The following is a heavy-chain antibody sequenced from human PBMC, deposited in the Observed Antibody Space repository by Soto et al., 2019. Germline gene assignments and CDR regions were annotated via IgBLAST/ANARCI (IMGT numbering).Heavy chain of an antibody. Sequence: QVPLVQSGAEVKKPGSSVKVSCKASGGTFSSYTISWVRQAPGQGLEWMGRIIPILGIANYAQKVQGRVTITADKSXXRAYMELSSLRSEDTAVYYCAREEYYYGSGAFFDYWGQGTLVTVSS. V-gene: IGHV1-69*08. CDR1: GGTFSSYT. CDR2: IIPILGIA. CDR3: AREEYYYGSGAFFDY. D-gene: IGHD3-10*01. J-gene: IGHJ4*02.